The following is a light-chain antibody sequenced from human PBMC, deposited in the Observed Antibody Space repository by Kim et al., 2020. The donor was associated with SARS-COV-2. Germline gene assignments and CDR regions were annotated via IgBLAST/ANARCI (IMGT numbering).Light chain of an antibody. J-gene: IGKJ1*01. Sequence: PGERATLSCRASQSVSSNYLAWYQQKPGQAPRLLIYGASSRATGIPDRFSGSGSGTDFTLTITRLEPEDFAVYYCQQYSSSPATFGQGPKV. CDR2: GAS. CDR1: QSVSSNY. CDR3: QQYSSSPAT. V-gene: IGKV3-20*01.